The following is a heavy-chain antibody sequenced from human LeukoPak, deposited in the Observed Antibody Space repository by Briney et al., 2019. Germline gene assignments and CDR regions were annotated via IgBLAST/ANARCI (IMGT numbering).Heavy chain of an antibody. CDR3: AKDLSYGSGSYYNVAGLDY. CDR2: ISWNSGSI. V-gene: IGHV3-9*01. CDR1: GFTFDDYA. J-gene: IGHJ4*02. Sequence: GGSLRLSCAASGFTFDDYAMHWVRHAPGKGLEWVSGISWNSGSIGYADSVKGRFTISRDNAKNSLYLQMNSLRAEDTALYYCAKDLSYGSGSYYNVAGLDYWGQGTLVTVSS. D-gene: IGHD3-10*01.